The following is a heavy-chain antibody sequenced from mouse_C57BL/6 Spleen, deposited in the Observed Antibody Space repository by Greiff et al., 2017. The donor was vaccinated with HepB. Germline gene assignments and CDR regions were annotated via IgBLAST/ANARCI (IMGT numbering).Heavy chain of an antibody. Sequence: EVQRVESGPGLVKPSQSLSLTCSVTGYSITSGYYWNWIRQFPGNKLEWMGYISYDGSNNYNPSLKNRISITRDTSKNQFFLKLNSVTTEDTATYYCARTSSNWYFDVWGTGTTVTVSS. J-gene: IGHJ1*03. CDR3: ARTSSNWYFDV. CDR1: GYSITSGYY. CDR2: ISYDGSN. V-gene: IGHV3-6*01.